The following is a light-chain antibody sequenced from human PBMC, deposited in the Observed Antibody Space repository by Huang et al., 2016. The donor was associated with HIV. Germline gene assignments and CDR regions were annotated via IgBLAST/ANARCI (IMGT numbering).Light chain of an antibody. CDR3: MQALQTPRT. J-gene: IGKJ5*01. V-gene: IGKV2-28*01. CDR1: QSLLHSNGANY. CDR2: LSS. Sequence: DIVMTQSPLSLPVTPGEPAAISCRSSQSLLHSNGANYLDWYLQNPGQSPQLLISLSSKRAAGVPDRFSGSGSVTYFTLKISRVEAEDVVVYYCMQALQTPRTFGQGTRLEIK.